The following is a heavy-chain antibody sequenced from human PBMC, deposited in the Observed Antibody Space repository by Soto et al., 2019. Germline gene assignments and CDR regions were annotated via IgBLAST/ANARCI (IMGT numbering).Heavy chain of an antibody. CDR1: GFTFSDYA. D-gene: IGHD6-19*01. V-gene: IGHV3-30*18. CDR3: AKGGLQWLVTSDFNY. CDR2: VSHDGRNT. Sequence: VQLVESGGGVVQPGRSLRLSCAASGFTFSDYAMHWVRQAPGKGLEWVAVVSHDGRNTHYSDSVKGRFTISRDSSKNPVYLEMTSLSTEYTALYYCAKGGLQWLVTSDFNYWGQGALVTVSS. J-gene: IGHJ4*02.